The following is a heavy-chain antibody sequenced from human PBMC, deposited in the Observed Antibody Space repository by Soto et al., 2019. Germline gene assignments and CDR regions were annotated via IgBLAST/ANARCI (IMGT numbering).Heavy chain of an antibody. CDR1: VYTFTRYD. CDR2: MNPNSGNT. D-gene: IGHD3-3*01. V-gene: IGHV1-8*03. CDR3: ARLTNCCFNKGVESFYYYYYYMDV. J-gene: IGHJ6*03. Sequence: ASVKGSCKASVYTFTRYDINWVRQATGQGLERIGWMNPNSGNTGYAQKLQGRVTITTNTSISTAYMELSSLRSEDTAVYYCARLTNCCFNKGVESFYYYYYYMDVWGKGTTVTVTS.